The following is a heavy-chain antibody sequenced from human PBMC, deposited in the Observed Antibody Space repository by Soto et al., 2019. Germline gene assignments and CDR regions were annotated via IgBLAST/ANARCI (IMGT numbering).Heavy chain of an antibody. Sequence: SQTLSLTCAISGDSVSSNSAAWNWIRQSPSRGLEWLGRTYYRSKWYNDYAVSVKSRITINPDTSKNQFSLQLNSVTPEDTAVYYCAREWGIAVAGIYYYYGMDVWGQGTTVTVSS. CDR2: TYYRSKWYN. V-gene: IGHV6-1*01. J-gene: IGHJ6*02. CDR1: GDSVSSNSAA. D-gene: IGHD6-19*01. CDR3: AREWGIAVAGIYYYYGMDV.